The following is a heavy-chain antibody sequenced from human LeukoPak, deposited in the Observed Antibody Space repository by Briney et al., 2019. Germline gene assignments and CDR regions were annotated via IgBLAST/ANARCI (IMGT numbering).Heavy chain of an antibody. Sequence: ASVKVSCKASGYTFTGYDMHWVRQAPGQGLEWMGWINPNSGGTNYAQKVQGRVTMTRDTSISTAYMELSRLRSDDTAVYHCARGRSVVPAAAGSFQHWGQGTLVIVSS. CDR2: INPNSGGT. J-gene: IGHJ1*01. CDR3: ARGRSVVPAAAGSFQH. CDR1: GYTFTGYD. V-gene: IGHV1-2*02. D-gene: IGHD2-2*01.